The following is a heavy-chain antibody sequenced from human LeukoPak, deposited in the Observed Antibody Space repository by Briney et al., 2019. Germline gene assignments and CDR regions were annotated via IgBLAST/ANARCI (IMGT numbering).Heavy chain of an antibody. D-gene: IGHD6-6*01. Sequence: SETLSLTCTVSGGSISSHYWSWIRQPPGKGLEWIGYIYYSGTTNYNPSLENPSLKSRVTISVDTSKNQFSLKLRSVTAADMAVYYCVRGRLIRQLVPWFDPWGQGTLVIVSS. J-gene: IGHJ5*02. V-gene: IGHV4-59*11. CDR1: GGSISSHY. CDR3: VRGRLIRQLVPWFDP. CDR2: IYYSGTT.